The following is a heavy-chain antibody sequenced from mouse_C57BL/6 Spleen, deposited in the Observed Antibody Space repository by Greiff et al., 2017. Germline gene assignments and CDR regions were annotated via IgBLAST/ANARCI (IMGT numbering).Heavy chain of an antibody. CDR3: ARSYGSSYAAMDY. J-gene: IGHJ4*01. V-gene: IGHV1-72*01. CDR2: IDPNSGGT. Sequence: QVHVKQPGAELVKPGASVKLSCKASGYTFTSYWMHWVKQRPGRGLEWIGRIDPNSGGTKYNEKFKSKATLTVDKPSSTAYMQLSSLTSEDSAVYYCARSYGSSYAAMDYWGQGTSVTVSS. CDR1: GYTFTSYW. D-gene: IGHD1-1*01.